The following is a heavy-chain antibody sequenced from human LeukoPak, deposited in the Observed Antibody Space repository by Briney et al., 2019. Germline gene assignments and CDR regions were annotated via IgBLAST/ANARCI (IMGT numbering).Heavy chain of an antibody. CDR1: GGSISSYY. Sequence: SSETLSLTCTVSGGSISSYYWSWIRQPPGKGLGWIGYIYTSGSTNYNPSLKSRVTISVDTSKNQFSLKLSSVTAADTAVYYCARHISRTNYFDYWGQGTLVTVSS. V-gene: IGHV4-4*09. J-gene: IGHJ4*02. CDR2: IYTSGST. CDR3: ARHISRTNYFDY. D-gene: IGHD2-2*01.